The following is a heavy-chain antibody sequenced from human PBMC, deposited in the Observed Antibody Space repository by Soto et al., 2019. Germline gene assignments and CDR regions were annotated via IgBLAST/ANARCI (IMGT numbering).Heavy chain of an antibody. J-gene: IGHJ5*02. Sequence: SETLSLTCAVYGGSFSGYYWSWTRQPPGKGLEWIGEINHSGSTNYNPSLKSRVTISVDTSKNQFSLKLSSVTAADTAVYYCARARWFDPWGQGTLVTVSS. CDR3: ARARWFDP. CDR1: GGSFSGYY. V-gene: IGHV4-34*01. CDR2: INHSGST.